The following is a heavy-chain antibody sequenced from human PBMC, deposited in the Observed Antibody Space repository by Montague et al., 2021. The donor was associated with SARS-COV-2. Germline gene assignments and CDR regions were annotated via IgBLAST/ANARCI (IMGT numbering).Heavy chain of an antibody. CDR1: GFTFRNYE. CDR2: ITQSATEI. Sequence: SLRLSWAASGFTFRNYEMNWVRQAPGKGLEWISYITQSATEIYYAHSVQGRFTISRDNTKNFLYLQMNNVRAEDTAVYFCASETPASSSNAFDIWGQGTTVTVSS. J-gene: IGHJ3*02. CDR3: ASETPASSSNAFDI. D-gene: IGHD2-2*01. V-gene: IGHV3-48*03.